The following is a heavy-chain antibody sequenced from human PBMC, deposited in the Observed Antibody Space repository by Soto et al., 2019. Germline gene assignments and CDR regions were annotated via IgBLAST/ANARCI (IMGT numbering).Heavy chain of an antibody. J-gene: IGHJ4*02. D-gene: IGHD3-10*02. Sequence: QLQLQESGPGLVKPSETLSLTCTVSGGSISSSSYYWGWIRQPPGKGLEWIGSIYYGGSTYYNPSLKSRVTISVDTSKNQFSLKLSSATAADTAVYYCARFSLFARRWEHTGFDYWGQGTLVTVSS. CDR1: GGSISSSSYY. V-gene: IGHV4-39*01. CDR3: ARFSLFARRWEHTGFDY. CDR2: IYYGGST.